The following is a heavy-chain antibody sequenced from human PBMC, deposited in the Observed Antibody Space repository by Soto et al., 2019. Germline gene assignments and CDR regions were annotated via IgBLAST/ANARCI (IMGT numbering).Heavy chain of an antibody. J-gene: IGHJ4*02. CDR3: ARERANFGDLEY. CDR2: IYTSGTT. Sequence: SETLSLTCTVSGGSISSYYWTWIRQPAGKGLGWIGRIYTSGTTNYNPSLRSRVTMSVDTSKSQFSLRLSSVTAADTALYYCARERANFGDLEYWGQGALVTVSS. V-gene: IGHV4-4*07. CDR1: GGSISSYY. D-gene: IGHD4-17*01.